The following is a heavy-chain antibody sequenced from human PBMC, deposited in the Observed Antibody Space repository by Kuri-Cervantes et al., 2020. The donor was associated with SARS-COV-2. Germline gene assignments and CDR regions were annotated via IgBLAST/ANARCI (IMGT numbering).Heavy chain of an antibody. CDR1: GFTFSSYW. V-gene: IGHV3-7*01. CDR3: AGLSNWGFLLDY. D-gene: IGHD7-27*01. Sequence: GESLKISCAASGFTFSSYWMSWVRQAPGKGLEWVANIKQDGSEKYYVDSVKGRFTISRDNAKNSLSLQMNSLRAEDTAVYYCAGLSNWGFLLDYWGQGTLVTVSS. CDR2: IKQDGSEK. J-gene: IGHJ4*02.